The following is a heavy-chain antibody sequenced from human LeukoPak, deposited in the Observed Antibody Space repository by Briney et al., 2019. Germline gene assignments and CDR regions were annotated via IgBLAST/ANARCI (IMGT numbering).Heavy chain of an antibody. V-gene: IGHV1-2*02. Sequence: ASVKVSCKASGYTFTGYYMHWVRQAPGQGLEWMGWINSNSGGTNYAQKFQGRVTMTRDTSISTAYMEPSRLRSDDTAVYYCARLYYGSGSYYNGPYFDYWGQGTLVTVSS. CDR2: INSNSGGT. D-gene: IGHD3-10*01. CDR3: ARLYYGSGSYYNGPYFDY. CDR1: GYTFTGYY. J-gene: IGHJ4*02.